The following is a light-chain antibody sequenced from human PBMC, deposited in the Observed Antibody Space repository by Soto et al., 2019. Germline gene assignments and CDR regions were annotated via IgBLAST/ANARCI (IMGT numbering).Light chain of an antibody. CDR1: SSNIGAGYD. CDR3: QSYDSSLRV. CDR2: ANN. Sequence: QSVLTQPPSVSGAPGQRVTISCTGSSSNIGAGYDVHWYQHLPGTAPKLLIYANNNRPSGVPDRFSGSKSGTSASLAITGLQAEDEADYCCQSYDSSLRVFGGGTKLTVL. J-gene: IGLJ3*02. V-gene: IGLV1-40*01.